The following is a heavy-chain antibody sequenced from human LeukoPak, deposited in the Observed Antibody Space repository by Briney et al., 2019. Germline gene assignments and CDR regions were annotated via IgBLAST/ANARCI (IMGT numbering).Heavy chain of an antibody. J-gene: IGHJ4*02. Sequence: SQTLSLTCTVSGASISSGSYFWSWIRQHPGKGLEWIGYIYNSGSAYYNPSLKSRVIISVDTSKNQFSLKLSSVTAADTAVYYCARAEYGGNSGFWGLFDYWGQGTLVTVSS. D-gene: IGHD4-23*01. CDR3: ARAEYGGNSGFWGLFDY. V-gene: IGHV4-31*03. CDR2: IYNSGSA. CDR1: GASISSGSYF.